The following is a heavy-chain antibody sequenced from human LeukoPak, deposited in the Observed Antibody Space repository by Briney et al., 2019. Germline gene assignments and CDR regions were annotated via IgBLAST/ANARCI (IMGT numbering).Heavy chain of an antibody. J-gene: IGHJ4*02. D-gene: IGHD4-11*01. CDR3: ARATPHFDY. Sequence: GGSLRLSCAASGFTFSSYSMNWVRQAPGKGLEWVSYISSSSTIYYADSVKGRFTISRDNAKNSLYLQMNSLRAEDTAVYYCARATPHFDYWGQGTLVTVSS. CDR1: GFTFSSYS. V-gene: IGHV3-48*01. CDR2: ISSSSTI.